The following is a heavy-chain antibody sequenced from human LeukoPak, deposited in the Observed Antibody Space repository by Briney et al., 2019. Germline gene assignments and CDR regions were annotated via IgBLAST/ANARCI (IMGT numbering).Heavy chain of an antibody. Sequence: GGSLRLSCAASGFTFSSYGMHWVRQAPGKGLEWVAVISYDGSNKYYADSVKGRFTISRDNSKNTLYLQMNSLRAEDTAVYYCAKTPILRVVATSYDYWGQGTLVTVSS. D-gene: IGHD3-3*01. CDR1: GFTFSSYG. CDR3: AKTPILRVVATSYDY. CDR2: ISYDGSNK. J-gene: IGHJ4*02. V-gene: IGHV3-30*18.